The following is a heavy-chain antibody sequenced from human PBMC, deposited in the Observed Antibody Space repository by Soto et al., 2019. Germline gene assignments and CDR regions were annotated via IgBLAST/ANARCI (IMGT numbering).Heavy chain of an antibody. CDR2: ISSNSFYI. J-gene: IGHJ6*02. CDR1: GFNFSSYS. Sequence: GGSLRLSCAASGFNFSSYSMNWVRQAPGKGLEWVSSISSNSFYIDYADSVKGRFTVSRDNAKNSLYLLLNSLRAEDTAVYYCARVNYHISEYHVYYYYGMDVWGQGTTVTVSS. CDR3: ARVNYHISEYHVYYYYGMDV. D-gene: IGHD3-22*01. V-gene: IGHV3-21*01.